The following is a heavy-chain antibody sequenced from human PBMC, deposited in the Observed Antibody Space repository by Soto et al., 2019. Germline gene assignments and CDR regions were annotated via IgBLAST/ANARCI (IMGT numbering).Heavy chain of an antibody. CDR1: GCTFSSYS. V-gene: IGHV3-48*01. CDR3: ARDALELRSHWFDP. J-gene: IGHJ5*02. CDR2: ISSSSSTI. Sequence: GESLRLSCAASGCTFSSYSMNWVRQAPGKGLEWVSYISSSSSTIYYADSVKGRFTISRDNAKNSLYLQMNSLRAEDTAVYYCARDALELRSHWFDPWGQGTLVTVSS. D-gene: IGHD1-7*01.